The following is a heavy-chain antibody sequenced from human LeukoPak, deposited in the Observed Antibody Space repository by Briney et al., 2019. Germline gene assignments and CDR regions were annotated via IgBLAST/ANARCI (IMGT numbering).Heavy chain of an antibody. CDR3: AKGSLGSWYYFDY. V-gene: IGHV3-23*01. CDR2: FSRSGRDT. D-gene: IGHD6-13*01. J-gene: IGHJ4*02. Sequence: GGSLRLSCAASGFTFGSTAMSWVRQAPGKGPEWVSTFSRSGRDTYYADSVKGRFTIFRDNSKNTLYLQMNSLRAEDTAVYHCAKGSLGSWYYFDYWGQGTLVTVSS. CDR1: GFTFGSTA.